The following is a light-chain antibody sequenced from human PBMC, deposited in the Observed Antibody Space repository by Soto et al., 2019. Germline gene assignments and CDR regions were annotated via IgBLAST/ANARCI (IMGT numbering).Light chain of an antibody. CDR2: DAS. V-gene: IGKV1-5*01. Sequence: DIQMTQSPSTLSGAVGDRVTITCRASQTISSWLAWYQQKPGKAPKLLIYDASALPRGVPSRFSGSGSGTDLALTISSLQPEDCATYDCLQDYNYPWTFGQGTKVDNK. J-gene: IGKJ1*01. CDR3: LQDYNYPWT. CDR1: QTISSW.